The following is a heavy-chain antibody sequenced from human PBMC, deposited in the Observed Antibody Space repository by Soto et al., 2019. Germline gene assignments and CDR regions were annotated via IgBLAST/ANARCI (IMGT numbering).Heavy chain of an antibody. CDR2: ISYDGSKK. CDR1: GLTFSSYG. D-gene: IGHD3-22*01. CDR3: AKGDYYDGTSYYLDY. J-gene: IGHJ4*02. V-gene: IGHV3-30*18. Sequence: GGSLRLSCAASGLTFSSYGMHWVRQAPGKGLEWVAVISYDGSKKYYADSVKGRFTISRDNSKDTVYLQMNSLRAEDTAVYYCAKGDYYDGTSYYLDYWGQGTLVTVSS.